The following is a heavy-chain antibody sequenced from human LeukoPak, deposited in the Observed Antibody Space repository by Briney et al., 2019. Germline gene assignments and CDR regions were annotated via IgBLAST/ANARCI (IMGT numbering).Heavy chain of an antibody. CDR2: IYNDGSST. V-gene: IGHV3-74*01. J-gene: IGHJ4*02. Sequence: GGSLRLSCAASGFTFSNYWMHWVRQAPGRGLVWVSRIYNDGSSTSYADSVKGRFTISRDNAKSTLYLQMNSLRAEDTAVYYCARDIVGATNPDYWGQGTLVTVSS. CDR3: ARDIVGATNPDY. CDR1: GFTFSNYW. D-gene: IGHD1-26*01.